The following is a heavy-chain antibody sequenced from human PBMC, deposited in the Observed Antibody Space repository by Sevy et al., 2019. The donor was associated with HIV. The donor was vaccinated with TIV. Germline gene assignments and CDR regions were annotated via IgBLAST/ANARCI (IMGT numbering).Heavy chain of an antibody. J-gene: IGHJ4*02. Sequence: GGSLRLSCAASGFTFSSYAMHWVRQAPGKGLEWVAVISYDGSNKYYADSVKGRFTISRDNSKNTLYLQMNSLRAEDXXXXXXXXXXXXXXYGYFDYWGQGTLVTVSS. V-gene: IGHV3-30-3*01. CDR2: ISYDGSNK. D-gene: IGHD4-17*01. CDR3: XXXXXXXXYGYFDY. CDR1: GFTFSSYA.